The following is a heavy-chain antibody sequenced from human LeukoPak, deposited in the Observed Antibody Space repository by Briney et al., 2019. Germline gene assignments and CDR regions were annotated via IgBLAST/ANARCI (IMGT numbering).Heavy chain of an antibody. V-gene: IGHV4-59*08. Sequence: SETLSLTCTISGGSISSSYWSWIRQPPGKGLEWIGHVYYSGSTNYNPSLRSRVTISVDRSRNQFSLKLTAVTTADTAVYYCARQEGSLDYWGQGTLVTVSS. CDR1: GGSISSSY. CDR2: VYYSGST. CDR3: ARQEGSLDY. J-gene: IGHJ4*02.